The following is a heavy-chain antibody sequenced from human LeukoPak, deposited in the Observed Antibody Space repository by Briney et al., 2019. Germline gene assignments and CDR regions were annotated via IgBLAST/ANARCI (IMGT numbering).Heavy chain of an antibody. D-gene: IGHD3-10*01. CDR2: ISSSSSTI. CDR1: GFTFSSYS. Sequence: LSGGSLRLSCAASGFTFSSYSMNWVRQAPGKGLEWVSYISSSSSTIYYADSVKGRFTISRDNAKNSLYLQMNSLRAEDTAVYYCARDYPTGVIGVWGQGTLVTVSS. J-gene: IGHJ4*02. CDR3: ARDYPTGVIGV. V-gene: IGHV3-48*04.